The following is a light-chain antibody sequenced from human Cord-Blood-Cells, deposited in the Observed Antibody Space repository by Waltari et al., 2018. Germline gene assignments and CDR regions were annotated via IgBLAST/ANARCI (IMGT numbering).Light chain of an antibody. Sequence: DIQMTQSPSSLSASVGDRVTITCQARQDISNYLNWYQQKPGKAPKLLIYDASNLETGVPSRFSGSGSGTEFTFTISSLQPEDIATYYCKQYDNLPTFGQGTKVEIK. CDR1: QDISNY. V-gene: IGKV1-33*01. CDR3: KQYDNLPT. CDR2: DAS. J-gene: IGKJ1*01.